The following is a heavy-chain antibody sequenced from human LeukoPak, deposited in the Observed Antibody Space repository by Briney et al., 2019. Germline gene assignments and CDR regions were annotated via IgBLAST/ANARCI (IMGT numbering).Heavy chain of an antibody. J-gene: IGHJ3*02. CDR3: AREIYASFDI. V-gene: IGHV3-21*01. CDR2: ISSSSSYI. D-gene: IGHD3-16*01. Sequence: GGSLRLSCAASGFTFSSYSMNWVRQAPGKGLEWVSAISSSSSYIYYADSVKGRFTISSDNAKNSLYLQMNRLRAEDTAVYYCAREIYASFDIWGQGTMVTVSS. CDR1: GFTFSSYS.